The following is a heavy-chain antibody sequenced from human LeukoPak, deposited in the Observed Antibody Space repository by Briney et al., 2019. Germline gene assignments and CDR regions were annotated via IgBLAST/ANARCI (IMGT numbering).Heavy chain of an antibody. D-gene: IGHD4-17*01. V-gene: IGHV3-48*02. CDR2: ISSSSSMI. CDR3: ARDYGDLPARVPYFDY. Sequence: GGPLTLSCPASGFTFSSYSMNWVRQAPGKGLEWVSCISSSSSMIYYADSVKGRFTISRDNAKNSLYLQMKSLRDEDTAIYYCARDYGDLPARVPYFDYWGQGTLVTVSS. J-gene: IGHJ4*02. CDR1: GFTFSSYS.